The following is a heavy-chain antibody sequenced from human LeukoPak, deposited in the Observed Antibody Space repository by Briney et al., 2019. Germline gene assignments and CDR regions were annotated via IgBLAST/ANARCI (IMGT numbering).Heavy chain of an antibody. CDR2: ISSSGGTT. CDR1: GFTFSTSA. Sequence: SGGSLRLSCAASGFTFSTSAMSWVRQAPGKGLEWVSAISSSGGTTYYADSVKGRFTISRDNSKNTVYLQMNSLRAEDTATYYCARGLDYWGQGTLVTVSS. V-gene: IGHV3-23*01. CDR3: ARGLDY. J-gene: IGHJ4*02.